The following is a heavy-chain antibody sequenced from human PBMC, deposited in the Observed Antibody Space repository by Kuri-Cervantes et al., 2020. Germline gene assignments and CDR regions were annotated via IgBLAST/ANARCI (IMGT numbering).Heavy chain of an antibody. Sequence: GESLKISCAASGFTFSSYAMHWVRQAPGKGLEWVAVISYDGSNKYYADSVKGRFTISRDNSKNTLYLQMNSLRAEDTAVYYCAEGSGALYFDYWGQGTLVTVSS. CDR2: ISYDGSNK. J-gene: IGHJ4*02. V-gene: IGHV3-30-3*01. CDR1: GFTFSSYA. D-gene: IGHD3-10*01. CDR3: AEGSGALYFDY.